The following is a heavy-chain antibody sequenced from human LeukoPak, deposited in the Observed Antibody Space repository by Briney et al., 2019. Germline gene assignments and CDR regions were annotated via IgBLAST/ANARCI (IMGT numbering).Heavy chain of an antibody. D-gene: IGHD3-10*01. V-gene: IGHV4-34*01. CDR1: GGSFSGYY. CDR2: IYYSGST. J-gene: IGHJ3*02. CDR3: ARHGPRPPGGAFDI. Sequence: SETLSLTCAVYGGSFSGYYWSWIRQPPGKGLEWIGSIYYSGSTYYNPSLKSRVTISVDTSKNQFSLKLSSVTAADTAVYYCARHGPRPPGGAFDIWGQGTMVTVSS.